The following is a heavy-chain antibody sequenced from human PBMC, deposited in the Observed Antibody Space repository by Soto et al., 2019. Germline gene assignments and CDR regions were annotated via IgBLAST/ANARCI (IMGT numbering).Heavy chain of an antibody. V-gene: IGHV3-30*18. CDR1: GFTFSSYG. J-gene: IGHJ6*02. CDR3: AKDDQYSSGWVPWEEDYYYYGMDV. CDR2: ISYDGSNK. Sequence: PGGSLRLSCAASGFTFSSYGMHWVRQAPGKGLEWVAVISYDGSNKYYADSVKGRFTISRDNSKNTLYLQMNSLRAEDTAVYYCAKDDQYSSGWVPWEEDYYYYGMDVWGQGTTVTVSS. D-gene: IGHD6-19*01.